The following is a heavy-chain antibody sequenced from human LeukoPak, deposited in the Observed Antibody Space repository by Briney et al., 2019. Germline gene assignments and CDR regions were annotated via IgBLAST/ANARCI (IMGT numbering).Heavy chain of an antibody. CDR1: GSTFSSYA. CDR3: AKDRVSPGFNWFDP. V-gene: IGHV3-23*01. J-gene: IGHJ5*02. CDR2: ISGRGDST. D-gene: IGHD3-16*01. Sequence: GGSLRLSCAASGSTFSSYAMSWVRQAPGKGLEWVSAISGRGDSTYYADSVKGRFTISRDNSKNTLYLQMDSLRADDTAVYYCAKDRVSPGFNWFDPWGQGTLVTVSS.